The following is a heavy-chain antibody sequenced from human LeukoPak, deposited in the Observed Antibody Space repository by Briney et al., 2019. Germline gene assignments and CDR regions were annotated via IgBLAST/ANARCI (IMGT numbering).Heavy chain of an antibody. Sequence: SETLSLTCTVSGGSISSYYWSWIRQPAGKGLEWIGRLYTSGSTNYNPSLKSRVTMSVDTSKNQFSLKLSSVTAADTAVYYCAARTRPLEMATIRFDLWGRGTLVTVSS. J-gene: IGHJ2*01. CDR1: GGSISSYY. CDR3: AARTRPLEMATIRFDL. D-gene: IGHD5-24*01. V-gene: IGHV4-4*07. CDR2: LYTSGST.